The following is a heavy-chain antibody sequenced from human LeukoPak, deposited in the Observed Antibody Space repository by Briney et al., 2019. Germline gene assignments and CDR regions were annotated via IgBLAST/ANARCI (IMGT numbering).Heavy chain of an antibody. J-gene: IGHJ3*02. CDR2: ISSSSSYI. Sequence: GGSLRLSCAASGFTFSSHWMSWVRQAPGKGLEWVSSISSSSSYIYYADSVKGRFTISRDNAKNSLYLQMNSLRAEDTAVYYCAREIAVGPSYAFDIWGQGTMVTVSS. V-gene: IGHV3-21*01. CDR3: AREIAVGPSYAFDI. D-gene: IGHD6-19*01. CDR1: GFTFSSHW.